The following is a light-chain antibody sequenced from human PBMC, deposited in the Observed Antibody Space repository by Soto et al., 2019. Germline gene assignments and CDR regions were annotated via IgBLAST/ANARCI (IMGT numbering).Light chain of an antibody. Sequence: IQLTQSPSSLSASVGDRVTITCRASQGISSSLAWYQQKPGKAPPLLIYAASTLQSGVPSRFSGSGSGTDFTLTISSLQPEDFATYYCQQYSTYTPRTFGQGTKVEIK. CDR2: AAS. CDR1: QGISSS. J-gene: IGKJ1*01. V-gene: IGKV1-9*01. CDR3: QQYSTYTPRT.